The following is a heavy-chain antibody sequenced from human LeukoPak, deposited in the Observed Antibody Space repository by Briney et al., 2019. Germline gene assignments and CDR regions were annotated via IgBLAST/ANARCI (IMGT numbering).Heavy chain of an antibody. D-gene: IGHD2-15*01. V-gene: IGHV1-2*02. Sequence: GASVKVSCKASGYTFTGYYLHWVRQAPGQGLEWMGWINTNSGGTNYAQKFRGRVTMTRDTSISTAYMELSRLRSDDTAVYYCARGYCSGGSCYRYNWFDPWGQGTLVTVSS. CDR3: ARGYCSGGSCYRYNWFDP. J-gene: IGHJ5*02. CDR2: INTNSGGT. CDR1: GYTFTGYY.